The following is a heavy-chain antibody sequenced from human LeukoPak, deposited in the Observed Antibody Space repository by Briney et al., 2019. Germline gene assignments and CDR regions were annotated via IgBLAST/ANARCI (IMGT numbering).Heavy chain of an antibody. CDR1: GFAFSSYP. CDR3: AREGTPGSLDY. D-gene: IGHD1/OR15-1a*01. V-gene: IGHV3-64*01. J-gene: IGHJ4*02. Sequence: GGSLRLSCAASGFAFSSYPMHWVRQAPGKGLESVSAISGDGSDTYYANSVRGRFTTSRDNSKNTLYLQMGSLTAEDMAVYHCAREGTPGSLDYWGQGILVTVSS. CDR2: ISGDGSDT.